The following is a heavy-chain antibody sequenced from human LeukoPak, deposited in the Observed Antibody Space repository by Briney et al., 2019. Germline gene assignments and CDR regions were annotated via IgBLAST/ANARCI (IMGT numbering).Heavy chain of an antibody. J-gene: IGHJ4*02. Sequence: GGSLRLSCAGSGFSFSTYAMTWVRQAPGKGLEWVANIKPDGGEKNYVDSVKGRFTISRDNAKNSLLLQMNSLRVEDTAVYYCARDQSAAGLLDNWGQGTLVTVSS. CDR3: ARDQSAAGLLDN. CDR2: IKPDGGEK. D-gene: IGHD6-13*01. CDR1: GFSFSTYA. V-gene: IGHV3-7*04.